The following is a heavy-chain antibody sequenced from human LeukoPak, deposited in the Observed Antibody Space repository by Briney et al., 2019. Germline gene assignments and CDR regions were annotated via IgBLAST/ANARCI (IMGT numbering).Heavy chain of an antibody. V-gene: IGHV1-46*01. CDR3: ARAGNTKYDSSGYSDY. Sequence: ASVKVSCKASGYTFTSYGISWVRQAPGQGLEWMGIINPSGGSTSYAQKFQGRVTMTRDTSTSTVYMELSSLRSEDTAVYYCARAGNTKYDSSGYSDYWGQGTLVTVSS. CDR1: GYTFTSYG. D-gene: IGHD3-22*01. J-gene: IGHJ4*02. CDR2: INPSGGST.